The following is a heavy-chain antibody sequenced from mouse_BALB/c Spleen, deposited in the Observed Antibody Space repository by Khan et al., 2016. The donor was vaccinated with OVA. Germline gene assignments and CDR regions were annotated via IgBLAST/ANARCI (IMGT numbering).Heavy chain of an antibody. CDR2: VSTGGSYT. V-gene: IGHV5-6*01. Sequence: VRLKESGGDLVKPGGSLKLSCAASGFTFSTYGMSWVRQTPDKRLEWVATVSTGGSYTYYPDSVKGRFTISRDNAKNTLYLQMSSLKSEDTAMFYCTRLAYYYDSEGFAYWGQGTLVTVSA. CDR1: GFTFSTYG. CDR3: TRLAYYYDSEGFAY. D-gene: IGHD1-1*01. J-gene: IGHJ3*01.